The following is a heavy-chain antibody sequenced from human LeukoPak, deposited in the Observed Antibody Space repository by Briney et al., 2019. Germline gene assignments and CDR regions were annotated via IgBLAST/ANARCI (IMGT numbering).Heavy chain of an antibody. CDR1: GYTFTSNY. J-gene: IGHJ4*02. CDR2: MNPNSGNT. CDR3: ARGGGYDFWSGYSAIDY. V-gene: IGHV1-8*03. Sequence: ASVKVSCKAFGYTFTSNYMHWVRQATGQGLEWMGWMNPNSGNTGYAQKFQGRVTITRNTSISTAYMELSSLRSEDTAVYYCARGGGYDFWSGYSAIDYWGQGTLVTVSS. D-gene: IGHD3-3*01.